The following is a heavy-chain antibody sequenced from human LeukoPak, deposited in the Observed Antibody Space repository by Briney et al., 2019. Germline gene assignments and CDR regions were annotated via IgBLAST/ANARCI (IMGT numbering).Heavy chain of an antibody. CDR1: GYTFTGYY. D-gene: IGHD3-10*01. Sequence: GASVKVSCKASGYTFTGYYMHWVRQAPGQGLEWMGWINPNSGGTNYAQKFQGRVTMTRDTSISTAYMELSRLRSDDTAVYYCARGVQDYYGSGSYYNVISPENDYWGQGTLVTVSS. CDR3: ARGVQDYYGSGSYYNVISPENDY. J-gene: IGHJ4*02. CDR2: INPNSGGT. V-gene: IGHV1-2*02.